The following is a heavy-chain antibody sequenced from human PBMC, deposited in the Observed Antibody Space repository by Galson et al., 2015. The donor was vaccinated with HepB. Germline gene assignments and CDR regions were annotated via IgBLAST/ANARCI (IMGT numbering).Heavy chain of an antibody. CDR1: GGTFSSYA. CDR3: ARLGSYGDYARFSDY. D-gene: IGHD4-17*01. V-gene: IGHV1-69*13. J-gene: IGHJ4*02. Sequence: SVKVSCKASGGTFSSYAISWVRQAPGQGLEWVGGIIPIFGTANYAQKFQGRVTITADESTSTAYMELSSLRSEDTAVYYCARLGSYGDYARFSDYWGQGTLVTVSS. CDR2: IIPIFGTA.